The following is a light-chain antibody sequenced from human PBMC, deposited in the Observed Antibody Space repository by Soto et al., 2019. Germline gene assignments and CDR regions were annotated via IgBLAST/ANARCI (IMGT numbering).Light chain of an antibody. CDR1: SSDVGGYNF. J-gene: IGLJ1*01. Sequence: QSALTQPPSASGSPGQSVTISCTGTSSDVGGYNFVSWYQHHPGKAPKLIIYEVNKRPSGVPNRFSGSKSGNTASLTVSGLKAEDEGDYYCNSYAGSNIYVFGPGTKLTVL. CDR3: NSYAGSNIYV. V-gene: IGLV2-8*01. CDR2: EVN.